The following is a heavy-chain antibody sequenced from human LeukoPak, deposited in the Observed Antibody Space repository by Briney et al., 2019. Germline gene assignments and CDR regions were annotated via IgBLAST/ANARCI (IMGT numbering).Heavy chain of an antibody. CDR1: GGSISSYY. J-gene: IGHJ4*02. Sequence: SGTLSLTCTVSGGSISSYYWSWIRQPPGKGLEWIGYIYYSGSTNYNPSLKSRVTISVDTSKNQFSLKLSSVTAADTAVYYCAREGGREAFDIWGQGTLVTVSS. D-gene: IGHD3-9*01. V-gene: IGHV4-59*01. CDR2: IYYSGST. CDR3: AREGGREAFDI.